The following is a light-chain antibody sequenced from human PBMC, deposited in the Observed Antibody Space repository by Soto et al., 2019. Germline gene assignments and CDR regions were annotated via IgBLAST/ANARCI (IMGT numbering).Light chain of an antibody. Sequence: EIVLTQSPGTLSLSPGDRATLSCRASQIISSTYLAWYQLTPGQAPGLLIYGASIRAPGIPARFSGSGSETDFTLIISRLEEEDFAVYYCQHPWTFGQGTKVEI. CDR2: GAS. CDR3: QHPWT. J-gene: IGKJ1*01. V-gene: IGKV3-20*01. CDR1: QIISSTY.